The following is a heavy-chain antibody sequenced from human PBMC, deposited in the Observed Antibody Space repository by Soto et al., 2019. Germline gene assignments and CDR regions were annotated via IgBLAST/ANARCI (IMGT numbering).Heavy chain of an antibody. V-gene: IGHV1-2*04. CDR3: ARGWFGELYYYYYGMDV. CDR1: GYTFTSYG. D-gene: IGHD3-10*01. Sequence: ASVKVSCKASGYTFTSYGISWVRQAPGQGLEWMGWINPNSGGTNYAQKFQGWVTMTRDTSISTAYMELSRLRSDDTAVYYCARGWFGELYYYYYGMDVWGQGTTVTVSS. CDR2: INPNSGGT. J-gene: IGHJ6*02.